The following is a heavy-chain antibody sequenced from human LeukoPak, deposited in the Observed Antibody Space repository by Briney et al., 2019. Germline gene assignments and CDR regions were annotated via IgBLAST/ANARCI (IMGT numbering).Heavy chain of an antibody. CDR3: AQLPSD. D-gene: IGHD1-7*01. CDR1: GFTVDSHY. Sequence: GGSLRLSCAVSGFTVDSHYMTWVRQAPGKGLQWASVIYRDGSTYYAGSVEGRFTISRDNSKNTLHLQMNSLRAEDTAVYYCAQLPSDWGQGTLVTVSS. V-gene: IGHV3-66*02. J-gene: IGHJ4*02. CDR2: IYRDGST.